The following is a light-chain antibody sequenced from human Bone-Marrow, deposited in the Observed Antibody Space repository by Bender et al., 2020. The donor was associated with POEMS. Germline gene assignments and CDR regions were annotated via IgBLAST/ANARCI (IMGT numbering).Light chain of an antibody. V-gene: IGLV2-8*01. CDR3: SSYAGSNDRVV. CDR1: SDDIGRYNY. J-gene: IGLJ2*01. Sequence: QSALTQPPSASGSPGQSVTISCTGSSDDIGRYNYVSWYQQHPGNAPKLLTYEVTERPAGVPDRFSGSKSGRTASLTISGLRTGDEADYYCSSYAGSNDRVVFGGGTKLTVL. CDR2: EVT.